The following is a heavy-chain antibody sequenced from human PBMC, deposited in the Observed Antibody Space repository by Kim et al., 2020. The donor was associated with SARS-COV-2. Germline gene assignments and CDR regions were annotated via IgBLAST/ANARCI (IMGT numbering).Heavy chain of an antibody. CDR1: GGSISSSSYY. Sequence: SETLSLTCTVSGGSISSSSYYWGWIRQPPGKGLEWIGSIYYSGSTYYNPSLKSRVTISVDTSKNQFSLKLSSVTAADTAVYYCARVEGSFLYPYYYYGMDVWGQGTTVTVSS. CDR3: ARVEGSFLYPYYYYGMDV. CDR2: IYYSGST. J-gene: IGHJ6*02. V-gene: IGHV4-39*07. D-gene: IGHD3-3*02.